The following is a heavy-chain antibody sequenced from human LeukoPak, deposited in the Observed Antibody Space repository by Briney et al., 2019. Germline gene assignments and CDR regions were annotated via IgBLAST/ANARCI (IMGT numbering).Heavy chain of an antibody. D-gene: IGHD3-22*01. CDR3: AKPDYYDSSGYYYSPALHFDY. CDR1: GFTFTNYA. Sequence: GGSLRLSCAASGFTFTNYAMTWVRQAPGKGLEWVSSISGSGGSTYYADSVKGRFTISRDNSKNTLYLQMNSLRAEDTAVYYCAKPDYYDSSGYYYSPALHFDYWGQGTLVTVSS. J-gene: IGHJ4*02. V-gene: IGHV3-23*01. CDR2: ISGSGGST.